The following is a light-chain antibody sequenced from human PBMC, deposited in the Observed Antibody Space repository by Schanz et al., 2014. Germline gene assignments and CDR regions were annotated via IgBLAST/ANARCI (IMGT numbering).Light chain of an antibody. CDR2: EGT. J-gene: IGLJ2*01. V-gene: IGLV2-23*03. CDR1: SSDLGSYNL. CDR3: CSYAGGSIFVI. Sequence: QSALTQPASVSGSPGQSITISCTGTSSDLGSYNLVSWYQQHPGKAPKLMIYEGTKRPSGVSNRFSGSRSGSTASLTISGLQAEDEADYYCCSYAGGSIFVIFGGGTKLTVL.